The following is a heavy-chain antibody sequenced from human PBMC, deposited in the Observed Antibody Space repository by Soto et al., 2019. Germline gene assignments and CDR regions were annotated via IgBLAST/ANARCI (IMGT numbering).Heavy chain of an antibody. V-gene: IGHV3-21*01. D-gene: IGHD3-16*01. CDR1: GFSFRSFT. CDR2: ITCSSSNM. CDR3: ARDSGLYTFDY. J-gene: IGHJ4*02. Sequence: EVQLVESGGGLVKPGESLRLSCAASGFSFRSFTMSWVRQAPGKGLEWVSSITCSSSNMYYVDSVKGRFTISRDNAKNSLYLQMNSLRDEDTALYYCARDSGLYTFDYWGQGTLVTVSS.